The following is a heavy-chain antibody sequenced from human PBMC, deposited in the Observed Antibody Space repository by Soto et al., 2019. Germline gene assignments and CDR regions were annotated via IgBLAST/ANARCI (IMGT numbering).Heavy chain of an antibody. J-gene: IGHJ4*02. CDR3: ARELQGLYYFDY. Sequence: ASVKVSCKASEYTFSSYTLHWVRQAPGQRLEWMGWINAGNGDSKYSQKFQGRVPISRDTSASTASMELSSLTSEDTAVYYCARELQGLYYFDYWGQGTLVTVSS. CDR1: EYTFSSYT. D-gene: IGHD4-4*01. V-gene: IGHV1-3*01. CDR2: INAGNGDS.